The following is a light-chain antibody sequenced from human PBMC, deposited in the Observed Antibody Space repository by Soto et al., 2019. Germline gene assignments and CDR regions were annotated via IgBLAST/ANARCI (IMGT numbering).Light chain of an antibody. V-gene: IGKV1-39*01. CDR3: QQSYTTPWT. Sequence: DIQMTQSPSSLSAFVGDRVTITCRSSQTISTFLNWYQQKPGKAPKLLIYDASSLQSGVPSRFRGSGSGTDFTLTINSLQPEDFATYYCQQSYTTPWTFGPGTKVEI. CDR1: QTISTF. J-gene: IGKJ1*01. CDR2: DAS.